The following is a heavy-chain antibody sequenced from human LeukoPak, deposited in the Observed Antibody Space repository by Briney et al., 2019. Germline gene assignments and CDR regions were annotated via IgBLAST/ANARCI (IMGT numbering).Heavy chain of an antibody. V-gene: IGHV4-39*07. D-gene: IGHD6-13*01. J-gene: IGHJ4*02. CDR2: IYYSGST. CDR1: GGSISSSSYY. CDR3: ARDSVGEQQLSPYFDY. Sequence: SETLSLTCTVSGGSISSSSYYWGWIRQPPGKGLEWIGSIYYSGSTYYNPSLKSRVTISVDTSKNQFSLKLSSVTAADTAVYYCARDSVGEQQLSPYFDYWGQGTLVTVSS.